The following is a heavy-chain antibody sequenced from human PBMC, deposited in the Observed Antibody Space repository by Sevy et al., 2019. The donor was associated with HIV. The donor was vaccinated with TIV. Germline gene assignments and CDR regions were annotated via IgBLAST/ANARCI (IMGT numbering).Heavy chain of an antibody. CDR2: IYYSGST. D-gene: IGHD5-18*01. CDR3: GRTIHGYSYGLDD. Sequence: SETLSLTCTVSGGSISSGGYYWSWIRQHPGKGLEGIGYIYYSGSTYYNPSLKSRVTISVDTSKNQFLLKLSSVTAADTAVYYCGRTIHGYSYGLDDWGQGTLVTVSS. J-gene: IGHJ4*02. V-gene: IGHV4-31*03. CDR1: GGSISSGGYY.